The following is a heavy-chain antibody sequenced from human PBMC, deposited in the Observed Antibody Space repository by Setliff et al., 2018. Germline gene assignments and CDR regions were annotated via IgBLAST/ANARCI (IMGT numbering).Heavy chain of an antibody. J-gene: IGHJ3*02. CDR3: AREWLKEDFDI. V-gene: IGHV3-21*01. CDR1: GFTFSAHY. CDR2: ISSSSSYI. Sequence: GGSLRLSCAASGFTFSAHYMDWLRQAPGKGLEWVSSISSSSSYIYYADSVKGRFTISRDNAKNSLYLQMNSLRAEDTAVYYCAREWLKEDFDIWGQGTMVTVSS. D-gene: IGHD5-12*01.